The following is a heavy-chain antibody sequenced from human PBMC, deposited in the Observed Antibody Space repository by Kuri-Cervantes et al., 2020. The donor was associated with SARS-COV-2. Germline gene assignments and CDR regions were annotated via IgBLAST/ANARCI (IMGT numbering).Heavy chain of an antibody. V-gene: IGHV3-23*01. CDR1: GFTFSSYA. CDR3: AKGILPTWGSYYFKGEYFQH. Sequence: GGSLRLSCAASGFTFSSYAVSWVRQAPGKGLEWVSAISGSGGSTYYADSVKGRFTISRDNSKNTLYLQMNSLRAEDTAVYYCAKGILPTWGSYYFKGEYFQHWGQGTLVTVSS. J-gene: IGHJ1*01. D-gene: IGHD1-26*01. CDR2: ISGSGGST.